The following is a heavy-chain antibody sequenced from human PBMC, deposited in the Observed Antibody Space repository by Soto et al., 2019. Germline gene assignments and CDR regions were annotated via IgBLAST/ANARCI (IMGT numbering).Heavy chain of an antibody. CDR1: GFTFSSYW. Sequence: GGSLRLSCAASGFTFSSYWMYWVRQAPGKGLVWVSRINSIGTGTHYADSVKDRFTISRDNAKNMLYLQMNSLRAEDTAVYYCARAVSALAVAGTVYWGQGTLVTVSS. V-gene: IGHV3-74*01. J-gene: IGHJ4*02. CDR2: INSIGTGT. CDR3: ARAVSALAVAGTVY. D-gene: IGHD6-19*01.